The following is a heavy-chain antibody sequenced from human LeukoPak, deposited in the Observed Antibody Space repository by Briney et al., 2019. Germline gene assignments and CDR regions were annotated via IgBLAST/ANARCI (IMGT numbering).Heavy chain of an antibody. V-gene: IGHV1-3*01. CDR1: GYTFTSYA. Sequence: ASVKVSCKASGYTFTSYAMHWVRQAPGQRLEWMGWINAGNGNTIYSQKFQGRVTITRDTSASTAYMELSSLRSEDTAVYYCASHHGGYSGYELLDYWGQGTLVTVSS. J-gene: IGHJ4*02. CDR2: INAGNGNT. CDR3: ASHHGGYSGYELLDY. D-gene: IGHD5-12*01.